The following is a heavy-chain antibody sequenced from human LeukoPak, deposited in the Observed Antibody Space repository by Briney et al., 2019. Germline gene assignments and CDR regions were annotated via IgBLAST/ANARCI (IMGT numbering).Heavy chain of an antibody. CDR3: ARSRPMVRGGLRDFKNYYFDY. CDR1: GYTFTGYY. CDR2: INPNSGGT. J-gene: IGHJ4*02. Sequence: ASVKVSCKASGYTFTGYYMHWVRQAPGQGLEWMGWINPNSGGTNYAQKFQGRVTMTRDTSISTAYMELSRLRSDDTAVYYCARSRPMVRGGLRDFKNYYFDYWGQGTLVTVSS. D-gene: IGHD3-10*01. V-gene: IGHV1-2*02.